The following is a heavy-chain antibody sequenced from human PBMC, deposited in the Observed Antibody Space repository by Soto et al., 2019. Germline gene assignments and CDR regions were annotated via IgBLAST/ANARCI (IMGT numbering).Heavy chain of an antibody. Sequence: QVQLLESGGGLVKPGGSLRLSCTASGFTFSDHYMSWIRQAPGKGLEWVSYISSSGDYRNYADSVKDRCTISRDNTKHSLYLQMNSLRAEDTAVYYCARGDVDTVAQADYWGQGTLVTVSS. V-gene: IGHV3-11*03. D-gene: IGHD5-12*01. CDR2: ISSSGDYR. J-gene: IGHJ4*02. CDR3: ARGDVDTVAQADY. CDR1: GFTFSDHY.